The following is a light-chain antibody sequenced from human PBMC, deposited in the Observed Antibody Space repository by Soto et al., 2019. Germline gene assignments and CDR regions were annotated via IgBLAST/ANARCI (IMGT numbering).Light chain of an antibody. CDR3: CSYAGSPSV. CDR1: SSDVGGYNY. V-gene: IGLV2-11*01. J-gene: IGLJ1*01. CDR2: EVS. Sequence: QSALTQPRSVSGSPGQSVAISCTGTSSDVGGYNYVSWYQQYPGKAPKLIIYEVSKRPSRVPDRFSGSKSGNTASLTISGVQAEDEADYYCCSYAGSPSVFGTGTKLTVL.